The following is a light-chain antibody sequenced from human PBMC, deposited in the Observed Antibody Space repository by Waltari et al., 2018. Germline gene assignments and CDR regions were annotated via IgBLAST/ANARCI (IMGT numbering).Light chain of an antibody. CDR3: QQYNDYRT. CDR1: QSLNVW. J-gene: IGKJ1*01. Sequence: DIQMTQYPSTLAASVGDTVTITCRASQSLNVWLAWYQQKAGKAPKLLIYKASSLQNGVPSRFMGSGSVTEFTLTITNLQPDDFATYYCQQYNDYRTFGQGTRVEIK. CDR2: KAS. V-gene: IGKV1-5*03.